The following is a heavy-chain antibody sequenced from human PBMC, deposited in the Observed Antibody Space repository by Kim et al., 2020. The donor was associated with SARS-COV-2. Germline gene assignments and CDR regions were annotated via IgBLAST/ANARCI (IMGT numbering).Heavy chain of an antibody. Sequence: GGSLRLSCAASGFTFSSYGMHWVRQAPGKGLEWVAVISYDGSNKYYADSVKGRFTISRDNSKNTLYLQMNSLRAEDTAVYYCARDGYDEGAFDYWGQGTL. CDR1: GFTFSSYG. D-gene: IGHD5-12*01. CDR3: ARDGYDEGAFDY. V-gene: IGHV3-33*05. J-gene: IGHJ4*02. CDR2: ISYDGSNK.